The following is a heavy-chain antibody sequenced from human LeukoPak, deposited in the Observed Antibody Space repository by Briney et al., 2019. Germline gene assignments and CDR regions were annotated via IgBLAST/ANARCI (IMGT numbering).Heavy chain of an antibody. CDR2: IYPGDSDT. Sequence: GESLKISCKGSGYSFTSYWIGWVRQMPGKGLEWMGIIYPGDSDTRYNPSFQGQVTISVDKSINTAYLQWTSLKASDTAMYYCARRSGNPAFNDYWGPGTLVTVSS. CDR3: ARRSGNPAFNDY. V-gene: IGHV5-51*01. J-gene: IGHJ4*02. CDR1: GYSFTSYW. D-gene: IGHD2-15*01.